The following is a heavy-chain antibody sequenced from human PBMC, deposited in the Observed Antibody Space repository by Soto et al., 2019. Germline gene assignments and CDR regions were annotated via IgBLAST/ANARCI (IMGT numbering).Heavy chain of an antibody. D-gene: IGHD2-15*01. CDR1: VFPFADYA. J-gene: IGHJ3*02. V-gene: IGHV3-9*01. CDR2: ISWNSGSI. CDR3: AKDIYRGYCSGGSCWDAFDI. Sequence: GGSLRLSCAASVFPFADYAMHWVRQAPGKGLEWVSGISWNSGSIGYADSVKGRFTISRDNAKNSLYLQMNSLRAEDTALYYCAKDIYRGYCSGGSCWDAFDIWGQGTTVTVSS.